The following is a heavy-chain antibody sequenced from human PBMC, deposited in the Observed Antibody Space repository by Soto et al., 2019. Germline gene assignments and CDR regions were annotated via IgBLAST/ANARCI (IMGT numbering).Heavy chain of an antibody. CDR1: GGSISSYY. Sequence: QVQLQESGPGLVKPSETLSLTCTVSGGSISSYYWSWIRQPPGKGLEWIGYIYYSGSTNYNPSLQSRVTISVDTSKNQFSLKLSSVTAADTAVYYCARGSPEWELPNWGQGTLVTVSS. V-gene: IGHV4-59*01. D-gene: IGHD1-26*01. CDR3: ARGSPEWELPN. J-gene: IGHJ4*02. CDR2: IYYSGST.